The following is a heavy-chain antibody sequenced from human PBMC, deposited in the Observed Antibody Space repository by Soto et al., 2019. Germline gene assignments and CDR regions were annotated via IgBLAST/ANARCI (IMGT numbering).Heavy chain of an antibody. Sequence: QAQLVQSGGEVKKPGASVKVSCRASGYAFTSYGYAWVRQAPGQGLEWMGWISAYNGDTNYAQKFQDRVTRTTDTSTTTVDMELRNLGSDDTAVYYCARSGAYCTSITCLFDSFWGLGTLVTVSS. V-gene: IGHV1-18*01. CDR2: ISAYNGDT. J-gene: IGHJ4*02. D-gene: IGHD2-8*01. CDR1: GYAFTSYG. CDR3: ARSGAYCTSITCLFDSF.